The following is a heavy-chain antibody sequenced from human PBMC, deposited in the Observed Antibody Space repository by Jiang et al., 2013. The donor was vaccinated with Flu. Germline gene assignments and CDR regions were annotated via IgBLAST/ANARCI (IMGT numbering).Heavy chain of an antibody. CDR2: IYYTGST. V-gene: IGHV4-39*01. CDR1: GGSISSGDYF. Sequence: LLKPSETLSLTCTVSGGSISSGDYFWGWIRQPPGKGLEWVGSIYYTGSTYYNPSLKGRVTMSVDTSKNQFSLKLSSVTAADTAVYYCARHSAPRGYSYGPGRVGGMDVWGQGDHGHRLL. D-gene: IGHD5-18*01. CDR3: ARHSAPRGYSYGPGRVGGMDV. J-gene: IGHJ6*02.